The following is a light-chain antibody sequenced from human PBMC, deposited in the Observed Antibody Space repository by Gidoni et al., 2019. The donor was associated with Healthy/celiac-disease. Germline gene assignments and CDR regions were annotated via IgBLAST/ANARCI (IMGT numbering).Light chain of an antibody. CDR1: QSVSSN. CDR2: GAS. Sequence: EIVMTQSPATLSVSPGERATLSCRASQSVSSNLAWYQQKPGQAPGLLIYGASTRATGIPARFSGSGSGTEFTLTISSLQSEDFAVYYCQQYNNWLRTFGQXTKVEIK. J-gene: IGKJ1*01. CDR3: QQYNNWLRT. V-gene: IGKV3-15*01.